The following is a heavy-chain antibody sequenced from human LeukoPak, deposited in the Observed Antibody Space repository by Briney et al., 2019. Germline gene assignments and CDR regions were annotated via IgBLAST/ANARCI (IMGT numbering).Heavy chain of an antibody. CDR3: ARYGTDPFDI. D-gene: IGHD4-17*01. V-gene: IGHV3-74*01. Sequence: GGSLRLSCAASGFTFSRYWMHWVRQAPGKGLVWVSRINNDGSNTYYADSVKGRFTISRDNAKNTLYLQRDGLRAEDTALYYCARYGTDPFDIWGQGTLVTVSS. J-gene: IGHJ3*02. CDR1: GFTFSRYW. CDR2: INNDGSNT.